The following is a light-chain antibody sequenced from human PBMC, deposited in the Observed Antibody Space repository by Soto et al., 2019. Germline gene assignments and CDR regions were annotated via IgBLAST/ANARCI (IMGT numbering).Light chain of an antibody. CDR3: QQSYIAPHT. CDR1: QSIITY. V-gene: IGKV1-39*01. J-gene: IGKJ2*01. CDR2: GAT. Sequence: DIQMTQSPSSLSASVGDRVTITCRASQSIITYLNCYQHKPGKAPNLVIYGATSLQSGVPSRFSGSGSGTDFTLTITSLRPEDFATYYCQQSYIAPHTFGQGTKLHIK.